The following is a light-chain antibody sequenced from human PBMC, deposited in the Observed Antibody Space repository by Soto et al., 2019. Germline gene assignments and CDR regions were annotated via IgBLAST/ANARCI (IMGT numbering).Light chain of an antibody. CDR1: QDIRSD. V-gene: IGKV1-6*01. Sequence: IQMTQPKYSLSASVGDRVTITCRASQDIRSDLGWYQQRPGKAPKLLIYAASSLESGVPSRFSGSGSGTDFTLTICSLQPEDFTPYYCLHADNFPLRFGGGANVDIK. CDR3: LHADNFPLR. J-gene: IGKJ3*01. CDR2: AAS.